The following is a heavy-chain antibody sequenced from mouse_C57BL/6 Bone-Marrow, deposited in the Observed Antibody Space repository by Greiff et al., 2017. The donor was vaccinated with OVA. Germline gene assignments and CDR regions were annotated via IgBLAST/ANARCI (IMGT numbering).Heavy chain of an antibody. CDR3: ARRIYDGYSPWFAY. Sequence: EVQLQQSGPELVKPGASVKISCKASGYTFTDYYMNWVKQSHGKSLEWIGDINPNNGGTSYNQKFKGKATLTVDKSSSTAYMELRSLTSEDSAVYYCARRIYDGYSPWFAYWGQGTLVTVSA. CDR2: INPNNGGT. CDR1: GYTFTDYY. D-gene: IGHD2-3*01. V-gene: IGHV1-26*01. J-gene: IGHJ3*01.